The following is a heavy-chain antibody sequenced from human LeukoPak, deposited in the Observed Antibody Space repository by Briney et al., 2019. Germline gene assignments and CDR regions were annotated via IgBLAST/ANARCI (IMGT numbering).Heavy chain of an antibody. CDR1: GFTFSSYA. CDR3: AKDSSSSGFDP. J-gene: IGHJ5*02. CDR2: ISGSAAGT. Sequence: GGSLRLSCAASGFTFSSYAMSWVRQAPGKGLESVSAISGSAAGTYYADSVKGRFTISRDNSKNTLYLQMNSLRAEDTAVYYCAKDSSSSGFDPWGQGTLVTVSS. V-gene: IGHV3-23*01.